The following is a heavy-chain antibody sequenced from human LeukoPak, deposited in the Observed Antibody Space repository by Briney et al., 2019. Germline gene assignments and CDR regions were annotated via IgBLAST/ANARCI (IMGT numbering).Heavy chain of an antibody. CDR2: INHSGST. CDR1: GGSFSGYY. D-gene: IGHD3-22*01. J-gene: IGHJ4*02. CDR3: ARGLKKYYYDSSGYSDDY. Sequence: SETLSLTCAVYGGSFSGYYWGWIRQPPGKGLEWIGEINHSGSTNYNPSLKSRVTISVDTSKNQFSLKLSSVTAADTAVYYCARGLKKYYYDSSGYSDDYWGQGTLVTVSS. V-gene: IGHV4-34*01.